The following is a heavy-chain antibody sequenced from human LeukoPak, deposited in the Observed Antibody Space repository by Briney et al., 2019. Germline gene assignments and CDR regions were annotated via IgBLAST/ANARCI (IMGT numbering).Heavy chain of an antibody. CDR2: INTNTGNP. V-gene: IGHV7-4-1*02. D-gene: IGHD3-10*01. Sequence: VASVKVACMASGYTFTSFAMNWVRQAAGQGLEWMGWINTNTGNPTYTQVFTGRFVFSLDTSVSTAYLPISSLRAEDTAVYYCARDQIGSRGGVARYEYYMDVWGKGTTVTVSS. CDR1: GYTFTSFA. J-gene: IGHJ6*03. CDR3: ARDQIGSRGGVARYEYYMDV.